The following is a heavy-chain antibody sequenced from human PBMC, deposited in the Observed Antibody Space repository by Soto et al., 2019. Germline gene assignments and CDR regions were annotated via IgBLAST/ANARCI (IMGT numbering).Heavy chain of an antibody. CDR2: IIPIFGTA. Sequence: QVQLVQSGAEVKKPGSSVKVSCKASGGTFSSYAISWVRQAPGQGLEWMGGIIPIFGTANYAQKFQGRVTITADKSTSKAYMELSSLRSEDTAVYYCARELFYSSSWYGRFDPWGQGTLVTVSS. CDR3: ARELFYSSSWYGRFDP. CDR1: GGTFSSYA. J-gene: IGHJ5*02. V-gene: IGHV1-69*06. D-gene: IGHD6-13*01.